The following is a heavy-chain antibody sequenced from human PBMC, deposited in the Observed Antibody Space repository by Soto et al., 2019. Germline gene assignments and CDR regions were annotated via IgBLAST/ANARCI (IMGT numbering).Heavy chain of an antibody. CDR3: AKIGSSTWYTWAFDV. CDR1: GFTFSSYW. D-gene: IGHD6-13*01. V-gene: IGHV3-7*01. CDR2: IKEDGSEK. J-gene: IGHJ3*01. Sequence: PGGSLRLSYAASGFTFSSYWMSWFRQAPWKGLEWVANIKEDGSEKYYVDSVKGRFTISRDNAKNSLYLQMNSLRGEDTAVYYCAKIGSSTWYTWAFDVWGQGTMVTVSS.